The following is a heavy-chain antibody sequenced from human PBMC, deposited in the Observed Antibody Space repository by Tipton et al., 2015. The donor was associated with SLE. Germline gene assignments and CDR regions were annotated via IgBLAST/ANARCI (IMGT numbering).Heavy chain of an antibody. J-gene: IGHJ4*02. Sequence: SLRLSCAASGFTFSSYEMNWVRQAPGKGLEWVSYISSSGSTIYYADSVKGRFIVSRDSSKNTLFLQMNSLRAEDTAVYYCARGPVSGRRYFDFWGQGTLVTVPS. D-gene: IGHD6-19*01. CDR2: ISSSGSTI. CDR1: GFTFSSYE. V-gene: IGHV3-48*03. CDR3: ARGPVSGRRYFDF.